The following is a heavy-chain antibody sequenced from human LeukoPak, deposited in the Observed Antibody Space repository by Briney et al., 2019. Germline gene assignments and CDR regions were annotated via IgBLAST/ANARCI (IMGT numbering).Heavy chain of an antibody. CDR1: GFTFSSYW. Sequence: GGSLRLSCAASGFTFSSYWMHWVRQAPGKGLVWVSRSNSDGSTTNYADSVKGRFTISIDNARNTLLLQMNSLRGEDTAVYYCATGQQLVPHYWGQGTLVTVSS. J-gene: IGHJ4*02. CDR2: SNSDGSTT. D-gene: IGHD6-6*01. CDR3: ATGQQLVPHY. V-gene: IGHV3-74*01.